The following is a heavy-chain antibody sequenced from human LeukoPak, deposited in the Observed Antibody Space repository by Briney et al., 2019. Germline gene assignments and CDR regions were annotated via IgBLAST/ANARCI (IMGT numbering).Heavy chain of an antibody. CDR1: GGSFSGYY. CDR3: ARQGQPRYGGKAPDY. J-gene: IGHJ4*02. V-gene: IGHV4-34*01. D-gene: IGHD4-23*01. Sequence: SETLSLTCAVYGGSFSGYYWSWILQPPGKGLEWIGEINHSGSTNYNPSLKSRVTISVDTSKNQFSLKLSSVTAADTAVYYCARQGQPRYGGKAPDYWGQGTLVTVSS. CDR2: INHSGST.